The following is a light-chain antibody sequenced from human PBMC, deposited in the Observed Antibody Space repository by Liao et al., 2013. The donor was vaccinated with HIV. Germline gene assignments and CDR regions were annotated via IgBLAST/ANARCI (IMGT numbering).Light chain of an antibody. CDR3: QVWDSSSDHYV. CDR2: QDN. J-gene: IGLJ1*01. V-gene: IGLV3-1*01. CDR1: KLGDKY. Sequence: SYELTQPPSVSVSPGQTASITCSGDKLGDKYACWYQQKPGQSPVLVIYQDNKRPSGIPERFSGSNSGNTATLTISGTQAMDEADYYCQVWDSSSDHYVFGTGTKVTVL.